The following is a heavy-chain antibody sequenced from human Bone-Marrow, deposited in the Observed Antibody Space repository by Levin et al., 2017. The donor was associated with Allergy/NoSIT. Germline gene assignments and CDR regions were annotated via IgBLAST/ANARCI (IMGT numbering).Heavy chain of an antibody. D-gene: IGHD1-14*01. V-gene: IGHV1-69*06. CDR3: ARALRSLLRRKYNKYYMDV. J-gene: IGHJ6*03. CDR1: GGTFNNYG. Sequence: SVKVSCKASGGTFNNYGITWVRQAPGQGLEWMGGIIPLSGTANYPQKFQGRVTISADKDTTTAYMELSSLRSEDTAVYYCARALRSLLRRKYNKYYMDVWGKGTTVTVYS. CDR2: IIPLSGTA.